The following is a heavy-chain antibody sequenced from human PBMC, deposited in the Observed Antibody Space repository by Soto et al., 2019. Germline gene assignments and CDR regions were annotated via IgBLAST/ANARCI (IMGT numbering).Heavy chain of an antibody. J-gene: IGHJ6*02. CDR1: GYKPSTWHNFTSYW. V-gene: IGHV5-51*01. Sequence: PGESLKISCKGSGYKPSTWHNFTSYWIAWVRQMPGEGLEWMGIIYPGDSDTRYSPSFQGQVTISADKSINTVYLQWSSLKASDTAMYYCARRVSRTYYYGSGSFYGMDVWGQGTTVTVSS. D-gene: IGHD3-10*01. CDR2: IYPGDSDT. CDR3: ARRVSRTYYYGSGSFYGMDV.